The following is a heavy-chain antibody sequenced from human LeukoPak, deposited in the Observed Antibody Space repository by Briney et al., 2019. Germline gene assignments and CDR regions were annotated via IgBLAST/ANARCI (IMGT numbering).Heavy chain of an antibody. CDR3: AKVVAAAGPNWFDP. CDR1: GFTFSSYG. J-gene: IGHJ5*02. V-gene: IGHV3-23*01. CDR2: ISGSGGST. D-gene: IGHD6-13*01. Sequence: TGGSLRLSCAASGFTFSSYGMSWVRQAPGKGLEWVSAISGSGGSTYYADSVKGRFTISRDNSKNTLYLQMNSLRAEDTAVYNCAKVVAAAGPNWFDPWGQGTLVTVSS.